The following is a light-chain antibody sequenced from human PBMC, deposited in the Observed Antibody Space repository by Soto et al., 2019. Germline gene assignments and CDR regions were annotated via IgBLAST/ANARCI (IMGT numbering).Light chain of an antibody. Sequence: EIVLTQSPDTLSLSPGERATLFCRASQTLSINSLAWYQQKPGQAPRLLIYAASTRDTGIPDRFNGSGSGTDFALTINRLKPEDFAVCYCQQYDGAPLTFGPGTKVDVK. CDR2: AAS. CDR1: QTLSINS. V-gene: IGKV3-20*01. CDR3: QQYDGAPLT. J-gene: IGKJ3*01.